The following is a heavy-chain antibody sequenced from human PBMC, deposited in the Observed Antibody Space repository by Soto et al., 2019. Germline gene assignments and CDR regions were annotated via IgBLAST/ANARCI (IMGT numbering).Heavy chain of an antibody. D-gene: IGHD3-3*01. Sequence: PSETLSLTCTVSGGSISSYYCSWIRQPPGKGLEWIGYIYYSGSTNYNPSLKSRVTISVDTSKNQFSLKLSSVTAADTAVYYCARVVGAYDFWSGYQKDNWFDPWGQGTLVTVSS. CDR1: GGSISSYY. CDR2: IYYSGST. J-gene: IGHJ5*02. V-gene: IGHV4-59*01. CDR3: ARVVGAYDFWSGYQKDNWFDP.